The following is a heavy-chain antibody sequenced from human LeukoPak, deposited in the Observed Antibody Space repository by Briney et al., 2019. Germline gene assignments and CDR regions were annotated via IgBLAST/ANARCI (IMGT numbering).Heavy chain of an antibody. J-gene: IGHJ6*02. CDR3: AKVVEMATIYYHYGMDV. Sequence: GGSLRLSCAASGFTFSSYAMSWVRQAPGKGLEWVSAISGSGGSTYYADSVKGRFTISRDNSKNTLYLQMNSLRAEDTAVYYCAKVVEMATIYYHYGMDVWGQGTTVTVSS. V-gene: IGHV3-23*01. CDR2: ISGSGGST. D-gene: IGHD5-24*01. CDR1: GFTFSSYA.